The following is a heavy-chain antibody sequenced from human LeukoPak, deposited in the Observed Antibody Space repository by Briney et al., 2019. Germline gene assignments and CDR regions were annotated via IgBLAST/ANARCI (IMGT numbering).Heavy chain of an antibody. J-gene: IGHJ4*02. CDR3: ARSAAGIVGAADY. V-gene: IGHV4-59*01. CDR1: GGSMSSYY. D-gene: IGHD1-26*01. Sequence: SETLSLTCNVSGGSMSSYYWSWVRQSPGKGLEWIGYIYYSGSTNYNPSLKSRVTISVDTSKNQFSLKVSSVTAADTAIYYCARSAAGIVGAADYWGQGTLVTVSS. CDR2: IYYSGST.